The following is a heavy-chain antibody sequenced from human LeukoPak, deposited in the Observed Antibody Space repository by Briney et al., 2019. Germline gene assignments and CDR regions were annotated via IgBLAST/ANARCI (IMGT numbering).Heavy chain of an antibody. V-gene: IGHV3-23*01. J-gene: IGHJ4*02. CDR3: AKCSYGFSDPNFDY. CDR2: ISGSGGST. Sequence: GGSLRLSCAASGFTFSNYGMSWVRQAPGKGLEWVSSISGSGGSTYYADSVKGRFTISRDNSKNTLYLQMNSLRAEDTAVYYCAKCSYGFSDPNFDYWGQGTLVTVSS. D-gene: IGHD5-18*01. CDR1: GFTFSNYG.